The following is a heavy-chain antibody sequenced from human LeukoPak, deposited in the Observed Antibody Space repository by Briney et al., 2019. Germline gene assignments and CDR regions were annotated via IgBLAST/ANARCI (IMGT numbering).Heavy chain of an antibody. J-gene: IGHJ4*02. D-gene: IGHD3-22*01. V-gene: IGHV4-61*02. CDR3: ARDGRSGYYSRFDY. CDR2: IYTSGST. Sequence: PSRTLSLTCTVSGGSISSGSYYWSWIRQPAGKGLEWIGRIYTSGSTNYNPSLKSRVTISVDTSKNQFSLKLSSVTAADTAVYYCARDGRSGYYSRFDYWGQGTLVTVSS. CDR1: GGSISSGSYY.